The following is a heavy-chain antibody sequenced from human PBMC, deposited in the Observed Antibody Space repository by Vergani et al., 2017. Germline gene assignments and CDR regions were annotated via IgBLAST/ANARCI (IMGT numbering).Heavy chain of an antibody. CDR2: LSTTGGA. D-gene: IGHD6-13*01. Sequence: QAQLQESGPGLVKPSETLSLTCHVFGISVTDYNCNWIRQAPGKGLEWIGSLSTTGGATHASHNPTLKSRVSISVYTSKSQFSMRLTSVTAADSAIYYCAGDSHSWQRADRWGQGLLVSVSS. CDR3: AGDSHSWQRADR. V-gene: IGHV4-59*02. J-gene: IGHJ5*02. CDR1: GISVTDYN.